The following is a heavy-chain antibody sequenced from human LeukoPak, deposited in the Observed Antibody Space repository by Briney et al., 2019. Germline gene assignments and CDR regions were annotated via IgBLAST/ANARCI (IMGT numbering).Heavy chain of an antibody. CDR2: IKKDESAK. D-gene: IGHD6-13*01. CDR1: GFTFRNYW. J-gene: IGHJ3*02. CDR3: ATFSRQQLLDDVFDI. Sequence: GGSLRLSCAASGFTFRNYWMSWVRQAPGKGLEWVANIKKDESAKFYVDSVKGRFTISRDDAKNSLYLQMNSLRAEDTAVYYCATFSRQQLLDDVFDIWGQGTMVTVSS. V-gene: IGHV3-7*01.